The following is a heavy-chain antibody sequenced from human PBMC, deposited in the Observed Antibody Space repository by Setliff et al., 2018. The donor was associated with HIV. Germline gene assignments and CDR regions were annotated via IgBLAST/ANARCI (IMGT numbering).Heavy chain of an antibody. D-gene: IGHD2-2*01. V-gene: IGHV4-34*01. CDR2: INHYGGT. CDR1: GGSFSGYF. CDR3: ARARGRAQLSYYFDY. J-gene: IGHJ4*02. Sequence: SLTCAVYGGSFSGYFWNWTRQPPGKGLEWIGAINHYGGTNYNPSLKSRVTMSVDTSKNQFSLRLSSVTAADTAVYYCARARGRAQLSYYFDYWGQGRLVTVSS.